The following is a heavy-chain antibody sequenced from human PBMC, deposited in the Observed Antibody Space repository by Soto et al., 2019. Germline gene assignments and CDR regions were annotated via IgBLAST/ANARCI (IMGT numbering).Heavy chain of an antibody. CDR1: GYTFTSYY. Sequence: ASVKVSCKASGYTFTSYYMHWVRQAPGQGLEWMGIINPSGGSTSYAQRFQGRVTMTRDTSTSTVYMELSSLRSEDTAVYYCARFGSVQTPSDCWGQGTLVTVSS. J-gene: IGHJ4*02. CDR3: ARFGSVQTPSDC. V-gene: IGHV1-46*01. CDR2: INPSGGST. D-gene: IGHD1-1*01.